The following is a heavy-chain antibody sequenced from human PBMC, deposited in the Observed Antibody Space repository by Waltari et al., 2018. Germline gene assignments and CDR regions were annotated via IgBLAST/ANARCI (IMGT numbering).Heavy chain of an antibody. CDR2: IIPILGIA. CDR3: ARVRSGYDITNWFDP. V-gene: IGHV1-69*02. J-gene: IGHJ5*02. D-gene: IGHD3-9*01. CDR1: GGPFSSYT. Sequence: QVQLVQSGAEVKKPGSSVKVSCKASGGPFSSYTISWVRQAPGQGLEWMGRIIPILGIANYAQKFQGRVTITADKSTSTAYMELSSLRSEDTAVYYCARVRSGYDITNWFDPWGQGTLVTVYS.